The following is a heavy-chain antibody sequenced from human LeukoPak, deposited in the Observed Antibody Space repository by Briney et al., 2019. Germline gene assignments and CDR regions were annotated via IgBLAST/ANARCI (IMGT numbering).Heavy chain of an antibody. V-gene: IGHV3-30-3*01. CDR2: ISYDGSNK. CDR1: GFTFSGSA. J-gene: IGHJ4*02. D-gene: IGHD6-19*01. Sequence: PGGSLRLSCAASGFTFSGSAMSWVRQAPGKGLEWVAVISYDGSNKYYADSAKGRFTISRDNSKNTLYLQMNSLRAEDTAVYYCAREGSGSGWYYFDYWGQGTLVTVSS. CDR3: AREGSGSGWYYFDY.